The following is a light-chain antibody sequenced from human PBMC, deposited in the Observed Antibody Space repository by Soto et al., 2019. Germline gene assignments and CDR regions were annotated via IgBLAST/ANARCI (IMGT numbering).Light chain of an antibody. CDR3: SSYTSSSTYV. V-gene: IGLV2-14*01. CDR1: SSDVGVYNH. Sequence: QSALTQPASVSGSPGQSITISCTGTSSDVGVYNHVSWYQHHPGKAPQLMIYEVTNRPSGVSHRFSGSKSGNTASLTISGLQAEDEAHYYCSSYTSSSTYVFGTGTRSP. J-gene: IGLJ1*01. CDR2: EVT.